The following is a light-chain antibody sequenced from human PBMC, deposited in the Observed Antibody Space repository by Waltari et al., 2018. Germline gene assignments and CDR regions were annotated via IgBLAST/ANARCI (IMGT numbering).Light chain of an antibody. Sequence: EIVLTQSPGTLSLSLGERATLSCRASTSVSSSYLAWYQQKPGQAPRVLILGASHRATGIPDRFSGRGSGTDFTLTIRRLGPEDFAVYYCQQYGSSPLTFGQGTKVEIK. CDR1: TSVSSSY. V-gene: IGKV3-20*01. CDR2: GAS. J-gene: IGKJ1*01. CDR3: QQYGSSPLT.